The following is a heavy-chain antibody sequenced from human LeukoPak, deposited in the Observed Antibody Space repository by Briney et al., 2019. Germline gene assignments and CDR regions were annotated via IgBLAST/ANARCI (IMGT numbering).Heavy chain of an antibody. CDR1: GGSFSSHH. J-gene: IGHJ4*02. CDR2: MFDSVGT. Sequence: PSETLSLTCTVSGGSFSSHHWSWIRQSPGRGLEWIGYMFDSVGTKDNPPLKSRISLSADTSKNQFSLRLRSVTAADTAVYYCATIKRGNIFGYFDFWGQGILVTVAS. CDR3: ATIKRGNIFGYFDF. V-gene: IGHV4-59*11. D-gene: IGHD5-18*01.